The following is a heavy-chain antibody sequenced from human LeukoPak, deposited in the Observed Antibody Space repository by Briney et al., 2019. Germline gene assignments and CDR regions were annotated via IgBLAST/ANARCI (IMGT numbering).Heavy chain of an antibody. J-gene: IGHJ4*02. CDR1: GFTFTNYA. Sequence: GRSLRLFCAASGFTFTNYAMSWVRQAPGKGLEWVSGISGSGVGTYYAASVKGRFTISRDNSKNTLYLQMNSLRAEDTAVYYCAKTVAAYYFDYWGQGTLVTVSS. CDR3: AKTVAAYYFDY. CDR2: ISGSGVGT. V-gene: IGHV3-23*01. D-gene: IGHD6-19*01.